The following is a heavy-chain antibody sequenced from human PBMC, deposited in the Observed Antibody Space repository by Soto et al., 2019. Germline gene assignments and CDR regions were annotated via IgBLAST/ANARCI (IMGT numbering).Heavy chain of an antibody. J-gene: IGHJ4*02. CDR2: IYSGGST. CDR1: GFTVSSNY. Sequence: GGSLRLCCAASGFTVSSNYMSWVRQAPGKGLEWVSVIYSGGSTYYADSVKGRFTISRDNSKNTLYLQMNSLRAEDTAVYYCAREGTATTDYWGQGTLVTVSS. CDR3: AREGTATTDY. V-gene: IGHV3-53*01. D-gene: IGHD1-26*01.